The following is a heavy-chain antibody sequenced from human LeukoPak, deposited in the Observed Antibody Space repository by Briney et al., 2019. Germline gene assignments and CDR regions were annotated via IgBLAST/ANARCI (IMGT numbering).Heavy chain of an antibody. CDR1: GGSISSSSYY. V-gene: IGHV4-39*07. CDR3: ARAGDMLGPDDAFDI. CDR2: IYYSGTT. Sequence: SETLSLTCTVSGGSISSSSYYWGWIRQPPGKGLEWIGSIYYSGTTYYNPSLKSRVTISVDTSKNQFSLKLSSVTAADTAVYYCARAGDMLGPDDAFDIWGQGTMVTVSS. D-gene: IGHD2-21*01. J-gene: IGHJ3*02.